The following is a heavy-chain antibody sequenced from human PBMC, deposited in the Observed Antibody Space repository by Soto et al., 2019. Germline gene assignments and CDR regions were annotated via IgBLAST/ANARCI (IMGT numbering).Heavy chain of an antibody. J-gene: IGHJ6*02. CDR2: IYYSGST. Sequence: PSETLSLTCTVSGGSVSSGSYYWSWIRHPPGKGLEWIGYIYYSGSTNYNPSLKSRVTISVDTSKNQFSLKLSSVTAADTAVYYCARELYSSGWYTPYYYYGMDVWGQGTTVTVSS. CDR3: ARELYSSGWYTPYYYYGMDV. CDR1: GGSVSSGSYY. V-gene: IGHV4-61*01. D-gene: IGHD6-19*01.